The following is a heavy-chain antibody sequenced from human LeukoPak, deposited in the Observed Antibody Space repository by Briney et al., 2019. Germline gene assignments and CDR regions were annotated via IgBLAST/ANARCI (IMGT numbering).Heavy chain of an antibody. D-gene: IGHD3-22*01. J-gene: IGHJ4*02. CDR3: AKGVANYYDSSGSFDY. CDR2: IKQDGSEK. V-gene: IGHV3-7*03. CDR1: GFTFSSYW. Sequence: GGSLRLSCAVSGFTFSSYWMSWVRQAPGKGLEWVANIKQDGSEKYYVDSVKGRFTISRDNAKNSLYLQMNSLKAEDTAVYYCAKGVANYYDSSGSFDYWGQGTLVTVSS.